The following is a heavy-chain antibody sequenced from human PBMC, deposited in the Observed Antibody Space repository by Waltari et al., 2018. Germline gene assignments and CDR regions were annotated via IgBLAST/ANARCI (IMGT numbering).Heavy chain of an antibody. V-gene: IGHV1-69-2*01. CDR3: ATIFGVVIISGCFDY. D-gene: IGHD3-3*01. CDR1: GSTFTDDY. Sequence: VQLVQSGAEVKKPGSSVKATCKASGSTFTDDYMHRVQQEPGKGFEGMGRVDPEYSETIYAEKFQGRVTITADTSTDTAYMLLSSLGSEDTAVYYCATIFGVVIISGCFDYWGQGTLVTVSS. CDR2: VDPEYSET. J-gene: IGHJ4*02.